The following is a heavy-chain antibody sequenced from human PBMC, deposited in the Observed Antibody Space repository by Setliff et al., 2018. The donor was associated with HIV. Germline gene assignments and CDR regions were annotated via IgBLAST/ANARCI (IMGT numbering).Heavy chain of an antibody. J-gene: IGHJ4*02. CDR2: IVGGAGYA. V-gene: IGHV3-23*01. CDR3: ARDTNSYGPSDN. CDR1: GFTFRKYA. D-gene: IGHD5-18*01. Sequence: GGSLRLSCTASGFTFRKYAMSWVRQPPGKGLEWVPSIVGGAGYAYYADSVKGRFAISRDNSKNTLYLQMDSLRAEDTAVYYCARDTNSYGPSDNWGQGTLVTVSS.